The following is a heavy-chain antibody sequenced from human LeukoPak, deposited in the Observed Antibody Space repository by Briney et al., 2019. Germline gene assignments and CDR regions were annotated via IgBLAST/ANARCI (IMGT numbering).Heavy chain of an antibody. V-gene: IGHV4-34*01. Sequence: PSETLSLTCAVYGGPFSTYYWSWIRQPPGKGLEWIGEINHSGTTNYNPSLKSRVTISIDTSKNQLSLKVISVTAAETAVYYCVRVLTGSWGQGTLVTVSS. J-gene: IGHJ4*02. CDR3: VRVLTGS. D-gene: IGHD3-9*01. CDR2: INHSGTT. CDR1: GGPFSTYY.